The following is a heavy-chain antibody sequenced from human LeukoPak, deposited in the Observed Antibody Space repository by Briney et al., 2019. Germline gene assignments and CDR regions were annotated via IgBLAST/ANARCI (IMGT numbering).Heavy chain of an antibody. CDR1: GFTFSSSA. D-gene: IGHD2-15*01. CDR2: ISNNGGYT. J-gene: IGHJ4*02. Sequence: GGSLRLSCAASGFTFSSSAMSWVRQAPGKGLEWVSAISNNGGYTYYADSVQGRFTISRDNSKNTLCLQMNSLRAEDTAVYYCAKQLGYCSDGSCYFPYWGQGTLVTVSS. V-gene: IGHV3-23*01. CDR3: AKQLGYCSDGSCYFPY.